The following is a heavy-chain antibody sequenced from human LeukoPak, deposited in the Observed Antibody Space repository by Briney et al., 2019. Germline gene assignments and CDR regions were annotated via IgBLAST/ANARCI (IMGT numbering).Heavy chain of an antibody. V-gene: IGHV3-64*01. CDR2: ISSNGGST. J-gene: IGHJ4*02. CDR1: GFTFSSYA. D-gene: IGHD3-22*01. Sequence: GGSLRLSCAASGFTFSSYAMHWVRQAPGKGLEYVSAISSNGGSTYYANSVKGRFTISRDNSKNTLYPQMGSLRAEDMAVYYCARVLSYYDSSGYLDYWGQGTLVTVSS. CDR3: ARVLSYYDSSGYLDY.